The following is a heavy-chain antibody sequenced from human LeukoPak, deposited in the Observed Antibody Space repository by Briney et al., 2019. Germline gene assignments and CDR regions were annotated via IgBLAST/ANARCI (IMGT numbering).Heavy chain of an antibody. CDR2: IKQDGSEK. CDR1: GFTFSNYW. Sequence: GGSLRLSCAASGFTFSNYWMSWVRQAPGKGLEWVANIKQDGSEKYYVDSVKGRFTISRDNAENSLYLQMNSLRAEDTAGYYWARDSGREVWGQWTTVTVSS. J-gene: IGHJ6*02. CDR3: ARDSGREV. V-gene: IGHV3-7*01.